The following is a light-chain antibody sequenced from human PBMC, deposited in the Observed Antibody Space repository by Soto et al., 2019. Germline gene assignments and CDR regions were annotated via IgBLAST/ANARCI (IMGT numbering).Light chain of an antibody. CDR1: QSVLYISNNKNY. Sequence: DIVMTQSPDSLAVSLGERATINCKSSQSVLYISNNKNYLAWYQQRPGQPPKLLIYWASTRESGVPDRFSGSGSGTDFTLTISSLQADDVALYYCQQYYTTQWTFGQGTKVDIK. CDR3: QQYYTTQWT. V-gene: IGKV4-1*01. J-gene: IGKJ1*01. CDR2: WAS.